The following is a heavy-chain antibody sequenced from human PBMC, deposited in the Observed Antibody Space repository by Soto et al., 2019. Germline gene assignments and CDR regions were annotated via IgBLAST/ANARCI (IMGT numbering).Heavy chain of an antibody. J-gene: IGHJ6*02. V-gene: IGHV4-38-2*01. D-gene: IGHD3-10*01. CDR3: ARAGYYGSGSYYKTPYYYYYGMDV. CDR2: IYHSGST. CDR1: GYRIISGYY. Sequence: SDTLSLTFAVSGYRIISGYYSVLMRHPPRKGLEWIGSIYHSGSTYYNPSLKGRVTISVDTSKNQFSLKLSSVTAADTAVYYCARAGYYGSGSYYKTPYYYYYGMDVWGQGTTVTVSS.